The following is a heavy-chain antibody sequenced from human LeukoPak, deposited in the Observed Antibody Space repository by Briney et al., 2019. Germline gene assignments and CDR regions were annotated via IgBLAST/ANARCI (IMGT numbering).Heavy chain of an antibody. CDR1: GFSVSSNF. J-gene: IGHJ3*01. CDR2: LYSGANT. D-gene: IGHD3-10*01. V-gene: IGHV3-53*01. CDR3: ARAVAYYYVSGNYYPGAFDV. Sequence: GGSLRLSCTASGFSVSSNFMSWVRQAPGKGLEWVSVLYSGANTYYADSVKGRFTISRDNSKNPLYLQMNSLRADDTAVYYCARAVAYYYVSGNYYPGAFDVWGQGTMVTVSS.